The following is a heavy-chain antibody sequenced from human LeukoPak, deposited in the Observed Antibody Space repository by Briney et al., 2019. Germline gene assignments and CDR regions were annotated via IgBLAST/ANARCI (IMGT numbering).Heavy chain of an antibody. CDR2: IWYDGSDK. CDR3: ARGSTSWYYFDF. Sequence: PGGSLRLSCAASGFTFSSYEMNWVRQAPGKGLEWVALIWYDGSDKHYADSVKGRFTISRDNSKHTLYLQMNSLRAEDTAVYFCARGSTSWYYFDFWGQGTLVTVSS. J-gene: IGHJ4*02. V-gene: IGHV3-33*08. D-gene: IGHD6-13*01. CDR1: GFTFSSYE.